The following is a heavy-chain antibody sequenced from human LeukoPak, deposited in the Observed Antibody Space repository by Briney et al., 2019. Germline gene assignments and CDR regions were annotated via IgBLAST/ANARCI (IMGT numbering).Heavy chain of an antibody. CDR3: AKYVGIAVAGTWFDP. Sequence: GGSLRLSCAAPGFTFSSYAMSWVRQAPGKGLEWVANIKQDGSEKYYVDSVKGRFTIFRDNAKNSLYLQMNSLRAEDTAVYYCAKYVGIAVAGTWFDPWGQGTLVTVSS. J-gene: IGHJ5*02. CDR1: GFTFSSYA. CDR2: IKQDGSEK. D-gene: IGHD6-19*01. V-gene: IGHV3-7*03.